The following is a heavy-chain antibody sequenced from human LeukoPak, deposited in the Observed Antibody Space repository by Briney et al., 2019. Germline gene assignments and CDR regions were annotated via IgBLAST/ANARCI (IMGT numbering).Heavy chain of an antibody. CDR2: INSDGSST. Sequence: PGGSLRLSCAASGFTFSSYWMHWVRQAPGKGLVWVSRINSDGSSTSYADSVKGRFTISRDNAKNTLYLQMSSLRAEDTALYHCARVRGANYYYYMDVWGKGTTVTISS. D-gene: IGHD3-10*01. CDR3: ARVRGANYYYYMDV. J-gene: IGHJ6*03. V-gene: IGHV3-74*01. CDR1: GFTFSSYW.